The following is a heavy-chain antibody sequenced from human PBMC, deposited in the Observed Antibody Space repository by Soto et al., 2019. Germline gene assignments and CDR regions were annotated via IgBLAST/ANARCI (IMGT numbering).Heavy chain of an antibody. CDR1: GGSISSSSYY. V-gene: IGHV4-39*01. Sequence: SETLSLTCTVSGGSISSSSYYWGWIRQPPGKGLEWIGSIYYSGSTYYNPAPKSRVTISVDTSKNQFSLKLSSVTAADTAVYYCARGGPWIQLWLLDYWGQGTLVTVSS. CDR2: IYYSGST. D-gene: IGHD5-18*01. J-gene: IGHJ4*02. CDR3: ARGGPWIQLWLLDY.